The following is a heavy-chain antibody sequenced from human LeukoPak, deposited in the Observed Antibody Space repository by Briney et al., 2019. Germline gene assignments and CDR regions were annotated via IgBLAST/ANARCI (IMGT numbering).Heavy chain of an antibody. D-gene: IGHD5-18*01. V-gene: IGHV3-21*04. CDR2: ISSSSYI. Sequence: KPGGSLRLSCAASGFTFSSYSMNWVRQAPGKGLEWVSSISSSSYIYYADSVKGRFTISGDSSKNTLYLQMNSLRAEDTAVYYCAREVDTAMVMGYFDYWGQGTLVTVSS. CDR3: AREVDTAMVMGYFDY. J-gene: IGHJ4*02. CDR1: GFTFSSYS.